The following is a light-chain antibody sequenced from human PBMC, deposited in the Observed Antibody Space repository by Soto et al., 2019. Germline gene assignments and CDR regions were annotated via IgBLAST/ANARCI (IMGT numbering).Light chain of an antibody. J-gene: IGLJ1*01. Sequence: QSALTQPASVSGSPGQSITISCTGTRSDVGNYNLVSWYQQYLGKAPKLMIYEVSKRPSGVSNRFSGSKSGNTASLTISGLQADDEADYYCCSYAGSSTFYVFGTGTKATVL. CDR2: EVS. V-gene: IGLV2-23*02. CDR3: CSYAGSSTFYV. CDR1: RSDVGNYNL.